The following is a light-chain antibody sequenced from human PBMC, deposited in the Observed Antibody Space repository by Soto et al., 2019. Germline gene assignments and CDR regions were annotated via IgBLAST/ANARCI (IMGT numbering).Light chain of an antibody. V-gene: IGKV3-15*01. J-gene: IGKJ1*01. CDR3: QQYNNWPPVWT. Sequence: EIVMTQSPATLSVSPGERATLSCRASQSVSSNLAWYQQKHGQAPRLLIYGASTRATGIPARFSGSGSGTEFTLTISSLQSEDFAVYYCQQYNNWPPVWTFGQGTKVEIK. CDR1: QSVSSN. CDR2: GAS.